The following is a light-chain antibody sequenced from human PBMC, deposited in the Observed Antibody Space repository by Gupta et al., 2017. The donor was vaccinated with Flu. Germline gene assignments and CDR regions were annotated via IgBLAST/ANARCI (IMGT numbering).Light chain of an antibody. CDR3: QQYNIWPALT. CDR1: QSVSSN. CDR2: GAS. Sequence: ATLSVSPGERATLSCRASQSVSSNLAGYQQKPGQAPRLLIYGASSRATDISARFSGSGSGTEFTLTISSLQSEDFAVYYCQQYNIWPALTFGGGTKVEIK. J-gene: IGKJ4*01. V-gene: IGKV3-15*01.